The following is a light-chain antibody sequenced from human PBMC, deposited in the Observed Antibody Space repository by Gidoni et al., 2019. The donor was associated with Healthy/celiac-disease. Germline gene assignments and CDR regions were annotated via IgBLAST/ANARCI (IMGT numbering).Light chain of an antibody. CDR1: QSSSSY. J-gene: IGKJ5*01. CDR3: QQSYSTPFT. Sequence: AIVTITCWASQSSSSYLKWYQQKPEKAPKRMIYAASSLQSGVPTTFSSSVSGTDFTLTSSRLQPEYFATYYCQQSYSTPFTFGQGTRLEIK. CDR2: AAS. V-gene: IGKV1-39*01.